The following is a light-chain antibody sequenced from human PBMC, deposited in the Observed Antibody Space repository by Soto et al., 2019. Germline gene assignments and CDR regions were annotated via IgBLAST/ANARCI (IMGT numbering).Light chain of an antibody. J-gene: IGKJ1*01. CDR1: QSISDT. CDR3: QQYKDWPTT. V-gene: IGKV3-15*01. CDR2: GAS. Sequence: EIVMTQSPATLSVSPGGRATLSCRASQSISDTLAWYQQKPGQAPRLLVYGASTRATGIPARFSGSGAGTDFTLTITSLQSEDFGVYFCQQYKDWPTTFGQGTKVDIK.